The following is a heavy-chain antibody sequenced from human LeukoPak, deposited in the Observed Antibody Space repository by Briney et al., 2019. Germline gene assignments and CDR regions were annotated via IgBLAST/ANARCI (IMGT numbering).Heavy chain of an antibody. J-gene: IGHJ4*02. V-gene: IGHV4-59*01. CDR1: GGSISSYY. Sequence: SETLSLTCTVSGGSISSYYWSWIRQPPGKGLEWIGYIYYSGSTNYNPSLKSRVTISVDTSKNQFSLKLSSVTAADTAVYYCARTPYCDGSGSYYYFDYWGQGTLVTVSS. CDR2: IYYSGST. D-gene: IGHD3-10*01. CDR3: ARTPYCDGSGSYYYFDY.